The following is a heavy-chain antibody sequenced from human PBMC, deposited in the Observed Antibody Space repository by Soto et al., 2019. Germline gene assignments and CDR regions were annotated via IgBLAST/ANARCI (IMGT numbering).Heavy chain of an antibody. CDR3: AKTTAIGTYATKDYFDY. D-gene: IGHD2-21*02. J-gene: IGHJ4*02. V-gene: IGHV3-23*01. CDR1: GFTFSSYA. CDR2: ISGSGGST. Sequence: TLSCAASGFTFSSYAMSWLRQATGKGLEWVSAISGSGGSTYYADSVKGRFTISRDNSKNTLYLQMNSLRAEDTAVYYCAKTTAIGTYATKDYFDYWGQGALVSLSS.